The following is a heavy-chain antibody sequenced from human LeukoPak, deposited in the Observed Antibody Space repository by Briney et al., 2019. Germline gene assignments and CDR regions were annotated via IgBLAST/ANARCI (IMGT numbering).Heavy chain of an antibody. CDR2: IKQDGSEK. D-gene: IGHD1-14*01. CDR3: ASDTGRYAPTGKNYFDY. CDR1: GFTFTSYW. Sequence: GGSLRLSCVASGFTFTSYWMSWVRQAPGKGLEWVANIKQDGSEKYYLDSLEGRFTISRDNAKNSVYLQINRLRAEDTAVYYCASDTGRYAPTGKNYFDYWGQGTLVTVSS. V-gene: IGHV3-7*01. J-gene: IGHJ4*02.